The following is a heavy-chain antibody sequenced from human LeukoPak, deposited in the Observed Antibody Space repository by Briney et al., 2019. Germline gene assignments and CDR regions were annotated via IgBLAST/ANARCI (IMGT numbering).Heavy chain of an antibody. V-gene: IGHV4-38-2*01. CDR1: GYSISSGYY. CDR3: ARHVDTMIVVVITQFDY. CDR2: IHHSGST. Sequence: SETLSLTCAVSGYSISSGYYWGWIRQPPGSGLEWIGSIHHSGSTYYNPSLNSRVTISVGTSKNQFSLKLSSVTAADTAVYYCARHVDTMIVVVITQFDYWGQGTLVTVSS. D-gene: IGHD3-22*01. J-gene: IGHJ4*02.